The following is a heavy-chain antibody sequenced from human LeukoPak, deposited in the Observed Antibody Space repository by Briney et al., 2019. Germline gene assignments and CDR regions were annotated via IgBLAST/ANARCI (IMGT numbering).Heavy chain of an antibody. Sequence: GASVKASCKASGYTFTGYNMHWVRQAPGQGLEWMGWINANSGGTNYAQKFQGRVTMTRDTSISTAFMELSRLSSDDTAVYYCACASGNYYNGNYFDYWGQGTLVTVSS. CDR2: INANSGGT. V-gene: IGHV1-2*02. D-gene: IGHD3-10*01. J-gene: IGHJ4*02. CDR3: ACASGNYYNGNYFDY. CDR1: GYTFTGYN.